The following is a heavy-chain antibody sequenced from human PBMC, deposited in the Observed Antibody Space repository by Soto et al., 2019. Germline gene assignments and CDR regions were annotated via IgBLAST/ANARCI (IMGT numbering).Heavy chain of an antibody. Sequence: QVQLQESGPGLVEPSQTLSLTCTVSGGSISGGGYYWSWIRQHPGKGLEWIGYIYYSGTTYYNPSLKIRLPISLDTCKTQFSLKLSSVTAAASAWYYCAWAWAATGGWANWFYLSGQGTLVTVSS. J-gene: IGHJ5*02. CDR1: GGSISGGGYY. CDR3: AWAWAATGGWANWFYL. V-gene: IGHV4-31*03. D-gene: IGHD2-15*01. CDR2: IYYSGTT.